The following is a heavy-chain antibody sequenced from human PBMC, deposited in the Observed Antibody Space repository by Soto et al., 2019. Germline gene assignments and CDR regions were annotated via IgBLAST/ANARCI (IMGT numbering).Heavy chain of an antibody. J-gene: IGHJ6*02. Sequence: GGSLRLSCAASGFTFSSYAMSWVRQAPGKGLEWVSAISGSGGSTYYADSVKGRFTISRDNSKNTLYLQMNSLRAEDTAVYYCAKDLPPITMVRGVDYAMDVWGQGTTVTVSS. CDR3: AKDLPPITMVRGVDYAMDV. CDR2: ISGSGGST. D-gene: IGHD3-10*01. CDR1: GFTFSSYA. V-gene: IGHV3-23*01.